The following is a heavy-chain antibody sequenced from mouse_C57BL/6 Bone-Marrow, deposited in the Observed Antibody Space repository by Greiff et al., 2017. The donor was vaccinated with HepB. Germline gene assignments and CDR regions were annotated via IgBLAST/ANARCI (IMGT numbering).Heavy chain of an antibody. CDR1: GFTFSSYA. Sequence: EVKLQESGGGLVKPGGSLKLSCAASGFTFSSYAMSWVRQTPEKRLEWVATISDGGSYTYYPDNVKGRFTISRDNAKNNLYLQMSHLKSEDTAMYYCARERYFDVWGTGTTVTVSS. CDR3: ARERYFDV. J-gene: IGHJ1*03. CDR2: ISDGGSYT. V-gene: IGHV5-4*01.